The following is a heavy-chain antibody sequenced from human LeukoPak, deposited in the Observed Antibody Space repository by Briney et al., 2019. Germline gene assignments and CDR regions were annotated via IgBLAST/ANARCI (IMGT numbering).Heavy chain of an antibody. CDR2: IYHSGST. CDR1: GYSISSGYY. V-gene: IGHV4-38-2*02. CDR3: ARARREMVDY. Sequence: PSETLSLTCTVSGYSISSGYYWGWIRQPPGKGLEWIGSIYHSGSTYYNPSLMSRVTISVDTSKNQFSLKLSSVTAADTAVYYCARARREMVDYWGQGTLVTVSS. J-gene: IGHJ4*02. D-gene: IGHD5-24*01.